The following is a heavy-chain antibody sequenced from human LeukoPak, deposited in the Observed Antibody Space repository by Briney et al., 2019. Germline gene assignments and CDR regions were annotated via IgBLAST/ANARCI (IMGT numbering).Heavy chain of an antibody. CDR1: GYTFTSYD. CDR3: ARGRRVGATISVY. CDR2: MNPNSGNT. V-gene: IGHV1-8*01. D-gene: IGHD1-26*01. Sequence: ASVKVSCKASGYTFTSYDINWVRQATGQGLEWMGWMNPNSGNTGYALKFQGRVTMTRNTSISTAYMELNSLRSEDTAVYYCARGRRVGATISVYWGQGTLVTVSS. J-gene: IGHJ4*02.